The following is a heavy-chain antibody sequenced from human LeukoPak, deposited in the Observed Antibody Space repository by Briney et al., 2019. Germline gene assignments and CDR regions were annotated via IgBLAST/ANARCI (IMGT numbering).Heavy chain of an antibody. CDR2: INPNSGGT. CDR1: GYTFTGYY. D-gene: IGHD1-7*01. V-gene: IGHV1-2*02. CDR3: ARDKEAGTTLHFDY. J-gene: IGHJ4*02. Sequence: GASVTVSCKASGYTFTGYYMHWVRQAPGQGLEWMGWINPNSGGTNYAQKFQGRVTMTRDTSISTAYMELSRLRSDDTAVYYCARDKEAGTTLHFDYWGQGTLVTVSS.